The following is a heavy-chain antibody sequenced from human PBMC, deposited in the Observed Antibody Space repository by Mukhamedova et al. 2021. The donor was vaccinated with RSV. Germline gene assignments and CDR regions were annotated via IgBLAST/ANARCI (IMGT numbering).Heavy chain of an antibody. Sequence: WSWIRQSPGKGLEWIGYLSHSGSTNYNPSLKSRATISLDTSKSQFSLRLSSVTAADSAVYYCARDRAIKYNWFDPWGQGIRVTVS. J-gene: IGHJ5*02. CDR2: LSHSGST. CDR3: ARDRAIKYNWFDP. D-gene: IGHD3-10*01. V-gene: IGHV4-59*01.